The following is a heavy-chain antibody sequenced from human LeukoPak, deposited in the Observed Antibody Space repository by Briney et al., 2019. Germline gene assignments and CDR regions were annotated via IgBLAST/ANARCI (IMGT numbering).Heavy chain of an antibody. J-gene: IGHJ5*02. CDR3: ASSFTTEGYNWFDP. V-gene: IGHV3-74*01. Sequence: GRSLGLSSAPSGVTFLGYGRHWVCQARGKGLVWLSPMKGVGISINYEDSVNGRVTISRDNAKNTLYLQINSLRVEDTAVYYCASSFTTEGYNWFDPWGQGTLVTVSS. CDR1: GVTFLGYG. CDR2: MKGVGISI. D-gene: IGHD2/OR15-2a*01.